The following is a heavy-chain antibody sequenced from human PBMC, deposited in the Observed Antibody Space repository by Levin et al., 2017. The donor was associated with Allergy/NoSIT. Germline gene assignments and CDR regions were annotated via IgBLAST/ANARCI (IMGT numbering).Heavy chain of an antibody. CDR3: ARDIDKYPPYSASFDY. J-gene: IGHJ4*02. Sequence: GESLKISCAASGFTFSSYAMHWVRQAPGKGLEWVAVISYDGSIKYYADSVKGRFTISRDNSKNTLYLQMNSLRAEDTAVYYCARDIDKYPPYSASFDYWGQGTLVTVSS. CDR1: GFTFSSYA. CDR2: ISYDGSIK. V-gene: IGHV3-30-3*01. D-gene: IGHD2-2*01.